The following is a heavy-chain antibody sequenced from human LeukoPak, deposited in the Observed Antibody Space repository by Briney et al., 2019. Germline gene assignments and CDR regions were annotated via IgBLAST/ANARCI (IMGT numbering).Heavy chain of an antibody. V-gene: IGHV3-30*18. Sequence: GGSLRLSCAASGFTFSSYGMHWVRQAPGKGLEWVAVISYDGSNKYYADSVKGRFTISRDNARKSVYLQMNSLRAEDTAVYYCAKDRVGYGRITDFWGQGTLVTVSS. J-gene: IGHJ4*02. CDR3: AKDRVGYGRITDF. D-gene: IGHD2-8*02. CDR2: ISYDGSNK. CDR1: GFTFSSYG.